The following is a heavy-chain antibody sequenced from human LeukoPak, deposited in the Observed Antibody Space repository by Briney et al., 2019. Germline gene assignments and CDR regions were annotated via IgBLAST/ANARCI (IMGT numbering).Heavy chain of an antibody. CDR1: GGSFSGYY. V-gene: IGHV3-23*01. Sequence: ETLSLTCAVYGGSFSGYYWSWIRQAPGKGLEWVSAISGSGGSTYYADSVKGRFTISRDNSKNTLYLQMNSLRAEDTAVYYCAKSIGLLPEYFQHWGQGTLVTVSS. CDR3: AKSIGLLPEYFQH. CDR2: ISGSGGST. D-gene: IGHD6-19*01. J-gene: IGHJ1*01.